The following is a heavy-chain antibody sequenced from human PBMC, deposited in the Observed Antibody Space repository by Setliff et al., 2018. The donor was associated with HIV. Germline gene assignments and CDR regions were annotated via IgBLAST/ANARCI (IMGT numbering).Heavy chain of an antibody. J-gene: IGHJ4*02. Sequence: SETLSLTCTVSGGSIKSYYWSWIRQAPGKGLEWIGYIYYNGNTNYNPSLKSRITISVDTSKNQFSLKLNSVTAADTAVYYCARAKSLVRGVNYFDYWGQGTLVTVSS. CDR1: GGSIKSYY. V-gene: IGHV4-59*12. D-gene: IGHD3-10*01. CDR2: IYYNGNT. CDR3: ARAKSLVRGVNYFDY.